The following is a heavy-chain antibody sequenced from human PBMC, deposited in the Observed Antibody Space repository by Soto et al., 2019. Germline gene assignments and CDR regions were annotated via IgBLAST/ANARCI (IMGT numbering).Heavy chain of an antibody. J-gene: IGHJ4*02. CDR1: GFTFSSYA. Sequence: QVQLVESGGGVVQPGRFLRLSCAASGFTFSSYAMHWVRQAPGKGLEWVAVISYDGSNKYYADSVKGRFTISRDNSKNTLYLQMNSLRAEDTAVYYCARDPYCTNGVCYGADYWGQGTLVTVSS. CDR2: ISYDGSNK. V-gene: IGHV3-30-3*01. CDR3: ARDPYCTNGVCYGADY. D-gene: IGHD2-8*01.